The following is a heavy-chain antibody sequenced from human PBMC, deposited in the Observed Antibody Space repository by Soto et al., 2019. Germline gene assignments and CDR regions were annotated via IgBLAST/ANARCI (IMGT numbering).Heavy chain of an antibody. CDR3: ARDQEPSTLYYDYYYMDV. V-gene: IGHV1-46*03. J-gene: IGHJ6*03. CDR2: INPGGGST. Sequence: QVQLVQSGAEVKKPGASVTVSCKASGYTFTSYYIHWVRQAPGQGLEWMGIINPGGGSTSYAQKFQGRVTMTRDTSTSTVYMEVSGLRSEDTAVYYCARDQEPSTLYYDYYYMDVWGKGTTVTVSS. CDR1: GYTFTSYY.